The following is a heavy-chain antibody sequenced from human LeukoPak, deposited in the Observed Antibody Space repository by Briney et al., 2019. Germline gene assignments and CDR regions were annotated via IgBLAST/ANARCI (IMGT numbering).Heavy chain of an antibody. V-gene: IGHV1-18*01. J-gene: IGHJ5*02. Sequence: GASVKVSCKASGYTFTSYGISWVRQAPGQGLEWMGWISAYNGNTNYAQKLQGRVTMTTDTSTSTAYMELRSLRSDDTAVYYCARDTIYDFWSGYYNNWFDPWGQGTLVTVSS. CDR1: GYTFTSYG. CDR2: ISAYNGNT. CDR3: ARDTIYDFWSGYYNNWFDP. D-gene: IGHD3-3*01.